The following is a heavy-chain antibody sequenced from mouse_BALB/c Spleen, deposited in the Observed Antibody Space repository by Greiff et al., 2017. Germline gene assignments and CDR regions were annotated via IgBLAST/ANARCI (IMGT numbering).Heavy chain of an antibody. D-gene: IGHD1-2*01. V-gene: IGHV1-26*01. Sequence: EVQLQQSGPELVKPGASVKISCKASGYSFTGYYMHWVKQSHVKSLEWIGRINPYNGATSYNQNFKDKASLTVDKSSSTAYMELHSLTSEDSAVYYCTRRDYGSLFAYWGQGTLVTVSA. CDR1: GYSFTGYY. CDR2: INPYNGAT. CDR3: TRRDYGSLFAY. J-gene: IGHJ3*01.